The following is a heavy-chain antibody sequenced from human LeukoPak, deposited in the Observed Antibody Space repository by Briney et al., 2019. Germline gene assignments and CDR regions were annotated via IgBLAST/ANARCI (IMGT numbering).Heavy chain of an antibody. V-gene: IGHV3-48*03. D-gene: IGHD3-10*02. J-gene: IGHJ6*04. CDR1: GFTFSSYE. CDR2: ISSSGSTI. CDR3: AELGITMIGGV. Sequence: GGSLRLSCAASGFTFSSYEMNWVRQAPGKWLEWVSYISSSGSTIYYADSVKGRFTISRDNAKNSLYLQMNSLRAEDTAVYYCAELGITMIGGVWGKGITVTISS.